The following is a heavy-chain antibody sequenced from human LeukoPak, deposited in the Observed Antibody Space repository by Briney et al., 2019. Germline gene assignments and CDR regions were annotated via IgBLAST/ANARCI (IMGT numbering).Heavy chain of an antibody. CDR1: GFTFSSYA. Sequence: GGSLRLSCAASGFTFSSYAMHWVRQAPGKGLEWVAFILYDGSNKYYADPVKGRFTISRDNSKNTLYLQMNSLRAEDTAVYYCAKDDLDSSGWRGPVFYYYYMDVWGKGTTVTVSS. J-gene: IGHJ6*03. CDR2: ILYDGSNK. CDR3: AKDDLDSSGWRGPVFYYYYMDV. D-gene: IGHD3-22*01. V-gene: IGHV3-30*02.